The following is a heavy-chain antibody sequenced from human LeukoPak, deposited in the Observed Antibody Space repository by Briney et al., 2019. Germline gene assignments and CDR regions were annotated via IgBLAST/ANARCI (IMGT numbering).Heavy chain of an antibody. CDR1: GGSISSHY. Sequence: ASETLSLTCTVSGGSISSHYWSWIRQPPGKGLEWIGYIYYSGSTNYNPSLKSRVTISVDTSKNQFSLKLSSVTAADTAVYYCARTYGDYFDYWGQGTLVTVSS. D-gene: IGHD4-17*01. CDR2: IYYSGST. J-gene: IGHJ4*02. V-gene: IGHV4-59*11. CDR3: ARTYGDYFDY.